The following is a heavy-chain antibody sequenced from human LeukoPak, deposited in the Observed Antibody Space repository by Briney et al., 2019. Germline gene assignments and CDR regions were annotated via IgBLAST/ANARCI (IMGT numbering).Heavy chain of an antibody. CDR2: IRSKAYGGTT. CDR3: SRADYYGSGSPISLDV. V-gene: IGHV3-49*04. Sequence: QPGRSLRLSCAASGFTFSDYYMSWVRQAPGKGLEWVGFIRSKAYGGTTEYAASVEGSFTISRDDSKSIAYLQMNSLKTEDTAVYYCSRADYYGSGSPISLDVWGKGTTVTVSS. J-gene: IGHJ6*04. D-gene: IGHD3-10*01. CDR1: GFTFSDYY.